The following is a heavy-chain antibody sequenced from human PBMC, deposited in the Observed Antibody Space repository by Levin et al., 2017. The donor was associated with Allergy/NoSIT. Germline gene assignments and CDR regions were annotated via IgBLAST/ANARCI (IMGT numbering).Heavy chain of an antibody. D-gene: IGHD2/OR15-2a*01. CDR1: GFSVRNNY. CDR3: ARSSFLTYNWFDP. J-gene: IGHJ5*02. Sequence: PGGSLRLSCAASGFSVRNNYMSWVRQAPGKGLEWVSAIYSGGATFYADSVKDRFTISRDNSENTLYLQLNSLRAEDTAVYYCARSSFLTYNWFDPWGQGTLVTVSS. V-gene: IGHV3-66*01. CDR2: IYSGGAT.